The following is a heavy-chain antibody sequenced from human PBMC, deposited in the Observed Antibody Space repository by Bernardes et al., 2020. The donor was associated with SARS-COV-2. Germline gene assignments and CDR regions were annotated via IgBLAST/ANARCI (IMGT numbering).Heavy chain of an antibody. V-gene: IGHV1-69*13. D-gene: IGHD1-26*01. CDR2: IIPLFGTT. J-gene: IGHJ3*02. Sequence: SVKVSCKASGGTISMFVMSWVRQAPGRRLEWMGGIIPLFGTTNYAQNFQGRVTIAADESTSTVYMELSSLRSEDTAMYYCARSGTYPDAFDIWGQGTMVTVSS. CDR1: GGTISMFV. CDR3: ARSGTYPDAFDI.